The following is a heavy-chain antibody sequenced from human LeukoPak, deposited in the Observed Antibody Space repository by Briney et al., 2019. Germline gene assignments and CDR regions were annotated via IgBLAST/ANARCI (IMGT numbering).Heavy chain of an antibody. D-gene: IGHD4-23*01. Sequence: SVKVSCKASGGTFSSYAISWVRQALGQGLEWMGGIIPIFGTANYAQKFQGRVTITADESTSTAYMELSSLRSEDTAVYYCARDPSPYGGKRVPFDYWGQGTLVTVSS. J-gene: IGHJ4*02. CDR3: ARDPSPYGGKRVPFDY. V-gene: IGHV1-69*13. CDR2: IIPIFGTA. CDR1: GGTFSSYA.